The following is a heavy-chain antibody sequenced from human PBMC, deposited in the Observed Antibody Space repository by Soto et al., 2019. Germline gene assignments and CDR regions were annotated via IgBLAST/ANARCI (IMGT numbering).Heavy chain of an antibody. J-gene: IGHJ6*03. Sequence: ASVKVSCKASGYTFTSYGISWVRQAPGQGLEWMGWISTFNGNTKYAQKLQGRVTMTTDTSTSTAYMELRSLRSDDTAVYYCARAIVPTADYDFWSGQGGYYYYMDVWGKGTTVTVSS. V-gene: IGHV1-18*01. CDR1: GYTFTSYG. CDR3: ARAIVPTADYDFWSGQGGYYYYMDV. D-gene: IGHD3-3*01. CDR2: ISTFNGNT.